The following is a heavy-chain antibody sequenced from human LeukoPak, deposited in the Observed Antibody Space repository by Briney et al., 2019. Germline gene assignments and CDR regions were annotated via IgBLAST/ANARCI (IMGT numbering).Heavy chain of an antibody. Sequence: GSSVKVSCKASGGSGSSYAISWVRQAPGQGLEWMGGIIPIFGTANYAQKFQGRVTITADKSTSTAYMELSSLRSEDTAVYYCAKEGDYDILTGYPRGIDYWGQGTLVTVSS. J-gene: IGHJ4*02. V-gene: IGHV1-69*06. CDR3: AKEGDYDILTGYPRGIDY. D-gene: IGHD3-9*01. CDR2: IIPIFGTA. CDR1: GGSGSSYA.